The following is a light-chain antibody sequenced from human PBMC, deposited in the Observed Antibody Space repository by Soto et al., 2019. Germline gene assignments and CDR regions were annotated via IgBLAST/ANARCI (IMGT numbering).Light chain of an antibody. J-gene: IGKJ4*02. Sequence: IVLTQSPATLSVSPGERVTLSCRASQSVSISLAWYQQKPGQAPRLLIYGAPTRATGIPARFSGRGSGTEFTRASSIQQAEVVTFYCRQQCDCRLLTFGGGTKVDIK. CDR3: QQCDCRLLT. CDR2: GAP. CDR1: QSVSIS. V-gene: IGKV3-15*01.